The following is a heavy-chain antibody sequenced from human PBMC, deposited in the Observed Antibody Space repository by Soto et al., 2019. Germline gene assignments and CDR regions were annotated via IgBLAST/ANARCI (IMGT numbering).Heavy chain of an antibody. CDR1: GYTFTSYG. CDR2: ISAYNGNT. Sequence: ASVKVSCKASGYTFTSYGISWVRQAPGQGLEWMGWISAYNGNTNYAQKLQGRVTMTTDTSTSTAYMELGSLRSDDTAVYYCARGLYCSSTSCYPFNFDYWGQGTLVTVSS. V-gene: IGHV1-18*01. D-gene: IGHD2-2*01. CDR3: ARGLYCSSTSCYPFNFDY. J-gene: IGHJ4*02.